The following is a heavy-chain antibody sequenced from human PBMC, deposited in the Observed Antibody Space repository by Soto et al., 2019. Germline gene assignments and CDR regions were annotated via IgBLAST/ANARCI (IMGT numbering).Heavy chain of an antibody. CDR3: ARVNRGYYDSSGYWFDP. CDR1: GGSISSYY. V-gene: IGHV4-59*01. CDR2: IYYSGST. J-gene: IGHJ5*02. D-gene: IGHD3-22*01. Sequence: SETLSLTCTVSGGSISSYYWSWIRQPPGKGLEWIGYIYYSGSTNYNPSLKSRVTISVDTSKNQFSLKLSSVTAADTAAYYCARVNRGYYDSSGYWFDPWGQGTLVTVSS.